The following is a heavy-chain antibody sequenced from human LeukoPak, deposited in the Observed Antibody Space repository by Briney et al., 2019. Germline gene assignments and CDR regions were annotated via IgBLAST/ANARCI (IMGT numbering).Heavy chain of an antibody. J-gene: IGHJ4*02. V-gene: IGHV4-4*07. CDR3: ARDAVGASFDY. CDR2: IYTSGST. Sequence: SETPSLTCTVSGGSISSYYWSWIRQPAGKGLEWIGRIYTSGSTNYNPSLKSRVTISVDTSKIQFSLRLSSVTAADTAVYYCARDAVGASFDYWGQGTLVTVSS. CDR1: GGSISSYY. D-gene: IGHD1-26*01.